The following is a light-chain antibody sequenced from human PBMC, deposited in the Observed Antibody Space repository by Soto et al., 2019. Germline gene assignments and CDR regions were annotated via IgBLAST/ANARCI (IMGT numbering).Light chain of an antibody. CDR3: QQRGNWPPVT. J-gene: IGKJ3*01. CDR1: QSVSSY. V-gene: IGKV3-11*01. CDR2: DAS. Sequence: EIVLTQSPATLSLSPGERATLSCRASQSVSSYLAWYQQKPGQAPRLLIYDASNRATGIPARFSGSGSGTDFTLTISSLEPEDFAVYYCQQRGNWPPVTFGPRTTVDIK.